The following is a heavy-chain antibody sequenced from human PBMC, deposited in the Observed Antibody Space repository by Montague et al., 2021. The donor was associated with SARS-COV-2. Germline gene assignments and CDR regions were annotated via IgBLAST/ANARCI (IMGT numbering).Heavy chain of an antibody. CDR3: ARGGTYYDFWSGFYNYYYAMDV. J-gene: IGHJ6*02. CDR2: ISSSGSTI. D-gene: IGHD3-3*01. CDR1: GFTFSSYE. Sequence: SLRLSCAASGFTFSSYEMNWVRQAPGKGLEWVSYISSSGSTIYYADSVKGRFTISRDNAKNSLYLQMNSLRAEDTAVYYCARGGTYYDFWSGFYNYYYAMDVWGQGTTATVSS. V-gene: IGHV3-48*03.